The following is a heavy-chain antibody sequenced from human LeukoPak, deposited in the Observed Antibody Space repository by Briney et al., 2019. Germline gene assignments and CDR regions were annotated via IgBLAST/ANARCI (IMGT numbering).Heavy chain of an antibody. J-gene: IGHJ4*02. CDR2: ISDSGRT. CDR1: GGSISSSSYY. D-gene: IGHD1-26*01. CDR3: TKSYYEPFDS. Sequence: SETLSLTCTVSGGSISSSSYYWDWIRQPPGKGLEWIGCISDSGRTYYNPSLKSRVTISLGTSNNQFSLRLTSVTAADSAMYYCTKSYYEPFDSWGQGTLVTVSS. V-gene: IGHV4-61*05.